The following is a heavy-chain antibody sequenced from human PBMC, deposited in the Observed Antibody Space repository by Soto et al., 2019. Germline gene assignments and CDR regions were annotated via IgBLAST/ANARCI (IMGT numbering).Heavy chain of an antibody. CDR1: GYTFTSYD. CDR2: MNPNSGNT. V-gene: IGHV1-8*01. Sequence: VKVSCKASGYTFTSYDINWVRQATGQGLEWMGWMNPNSGNTGYAQKFQGRVTMTRNTSISTAYMELSSLRSEDTAVYYCASRSYDFWSGYRPHYYYYYYMDVWGKGTTVTVSS. D-gene: IGHD3-3*01. J-gene: IGHJ6*03. CDR3: ASRSYDFWSGYRPHYYYYYYMDV.